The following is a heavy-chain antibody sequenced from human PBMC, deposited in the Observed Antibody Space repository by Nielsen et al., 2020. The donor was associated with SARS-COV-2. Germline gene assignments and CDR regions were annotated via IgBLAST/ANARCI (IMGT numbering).Heavy chain of an antibody. CDR3: AKGSWLTIVGATTGVHFDL. CDR2: ISYDGSNK. CDR1: GFTFSSYG. Sequence: GESLKISCAASGFTFSSYGMHWVRQAPGKGLEWVAVISYDGSNKYYADSVKGRFTISRDNAKNSLYLQMNSLRAEDTALYYCAKGSWLTIVGATTGVHFDLWGRGTLVTVSS. J-gene: IGHJ2*01. D-gene: IGHD1-26*01. V-gene: IGHV3-30*18.